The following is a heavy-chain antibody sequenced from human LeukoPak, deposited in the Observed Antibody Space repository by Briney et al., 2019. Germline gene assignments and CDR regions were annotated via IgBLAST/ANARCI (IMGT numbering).Heavy chain of an antibody. CDR3: ARGDSGSYVLVDY. V-gene: IGHV1-18*01. J-gene: IGHJ4*02. CDR2: ISGYNGKQ. D-gene: IGHD1-26*01. CDR1: GYTFTGYG. Sequence: ASVKVSCKASGYTFTGYGITWVRQAPGQGLEWMGWISGYNGKQNYAQKFQGRVTMTTDTSTSTAYMELRSPRSDDTAIYYCARGDSGSYVLVDYWGQGTLVTVSS.